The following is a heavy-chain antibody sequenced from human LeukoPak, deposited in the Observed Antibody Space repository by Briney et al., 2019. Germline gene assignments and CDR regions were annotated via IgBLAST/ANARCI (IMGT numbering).Heavy chain of an antibody. Sequence: GGSLRLSCVASGFTLSRYWMSWARQPPGKGLEWGANKNQDGSKKYYVDSVKGRFTISRDNAKDSLYLQMDSLRAEDTAIYYCARVLAVSSSGYYNDAFDIWGQGTMVTVSS. V-gene: IGHV3-7*01. CDR2: KNQDGSKK. J-gene: IGHJ3*02. CDR1: GFTLSRYW. D-gene: IGHD3-22*01. CDR3: ARVLAVSSSGYYNDAFDI.